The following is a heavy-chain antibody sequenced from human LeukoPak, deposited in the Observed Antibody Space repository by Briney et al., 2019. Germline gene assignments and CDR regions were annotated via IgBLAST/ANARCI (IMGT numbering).Heavy chain of an antibody. CDR1: GFTFSSYW. Sequence: GGSLRLSCAASGFTFSSYWMSWVREGPGKGLEWVAHIKQDGSEKYYVDSVKGRFTISRDNAKNSLYLQMNSLRAEDTAVYYCARGGGYSSMDVWGKGTTVTISS. D-gene: IGHD5-18*01. CDR3: ARGGGYSSMDV. J-gene: IGHJ6*03. V-gene: IGHV3-7*01. CDR2: IKQDGSEK.